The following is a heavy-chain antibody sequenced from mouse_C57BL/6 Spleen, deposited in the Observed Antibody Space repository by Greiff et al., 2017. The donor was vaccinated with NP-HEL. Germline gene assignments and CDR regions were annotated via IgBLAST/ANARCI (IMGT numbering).Heavy chain of an antibody. CDR3: ARNEGWYFDV. J-gene: IGHJ1*03. Sequence: QVQLQQSGPELVKPGASVKISCKASGYAFSSSWMNWVKQRPGKGLEWIGRIYPGDGDTNYNGKFKGKATLTADKSSSTAYMQLSSLTSEDSAVYFCARNEGWYFDVWGTGTTVTVSS. CDR1: GYAFSSSW. CDR2: IYPGDGDT. V-gene: IGHV1-82*01.